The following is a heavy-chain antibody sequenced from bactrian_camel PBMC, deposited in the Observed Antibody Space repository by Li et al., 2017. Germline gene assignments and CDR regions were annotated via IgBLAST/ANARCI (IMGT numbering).Heavy chain of an antibody. CDR2: IDSRGIT. D-gene: IGHD7*01. CDR1: GRTYSKWC. Sequence: HVQLVESGGGSVQAGGSLRLSCAASGRTYSKWCMGWFRQISGKEREGLATIDSRGITAYADSVKGRFTISQDNANNVVYLEMKNLEPEDTAMYYCAADNIYCGTGFAYWGQGTQVTVS. V-gene: IGHV3S53*01. J-gene: IGHJ4*01. CDR3: AADNIYCGTGFAY.